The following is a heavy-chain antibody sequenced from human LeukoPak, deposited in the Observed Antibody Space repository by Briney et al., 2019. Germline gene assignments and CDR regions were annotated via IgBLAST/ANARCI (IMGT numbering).Heavy chain of an antibody. CDR1: GFTFSSYA. CDR3: AKAAMVMYYYYGMDV. Sequence: GGSLRLSCAASGFTFSSYAMSWVRQAPGKGLEWVSAISGSGGSTYYADSVKGRFTISRDNSKNTLYLQMNSLRAEDTAVYYSAKAAMVMYYYYGMDVWGQGTTVTVSS. D-gene: IGHD5-18*01. CDR2: ISGSGGST. V-gene: IGHV3-23*01. J-gene: IGHJ6*02.